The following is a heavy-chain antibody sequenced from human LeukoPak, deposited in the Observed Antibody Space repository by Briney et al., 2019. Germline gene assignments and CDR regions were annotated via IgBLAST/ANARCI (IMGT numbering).Heavy chain of an antibody. V-gene: IGHV3-NL1*01. CDR2: IYSDNT. D-gene: IGHD4/OR15-4a*01. CDR3: ARRAGAYSHPYDY. Sequence: PGGSLRLSCAASGFTFSGFGMHWVRQAPGKGLEWVSFIYSDNTHYSDSVKGRFTISRDNSKNTLYLQMNSLRAEDTAVYYCARRAGAYSHPYDYWGQGTLVTVSS. CDR1: GFTFSGFG. J-gene: IGHJ4*02.